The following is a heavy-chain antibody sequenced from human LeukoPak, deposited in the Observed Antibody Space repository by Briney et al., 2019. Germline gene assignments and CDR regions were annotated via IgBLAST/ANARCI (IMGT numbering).Heavy chain of an antibody. CDR2: ISSSSSTI. CDR3: ARGNDILTGYYPFDY. D-gene: IGHD3-9*01. CDR1: GFTFSSYS. J-gene: IGHJ4*02. Sequence: GGSLRLSCAVSGFTFSSYSMNWVRQAPGKGLEWVSYISSSSSTIYYADSVKGRFTISRDNAKNSLYLQMNSLRAEDTAVYYCARGNDILTGYYPFDYWGQGTLVTVSS. V-gene: IGHV3-48*04.